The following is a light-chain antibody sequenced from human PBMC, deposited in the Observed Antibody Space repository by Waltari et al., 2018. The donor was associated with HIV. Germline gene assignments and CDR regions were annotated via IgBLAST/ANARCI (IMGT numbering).Light chain of an antibody. V-gene: IGKV3-15*01. CDR3: QQYNNWPYT. J-gene: IGKJ2*01. CDR2: DAS. CDR1: QSVSSN. Sequence: EIVMTQSPATLSVSPGERATLSCRASQSVSSNLAWYQQKPGQAPRLLIFDASTRATGIPARFSGSGSGTEFTLTISSLQSEDFAAYYCQQYNNWPYTFGQGTKLEIK.